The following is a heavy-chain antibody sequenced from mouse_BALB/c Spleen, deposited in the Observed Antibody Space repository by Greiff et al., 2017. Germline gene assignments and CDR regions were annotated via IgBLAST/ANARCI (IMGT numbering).Heavy chain of an antibody. V-gene: IGHV2-9*02. Sequence: VQGVESGPGLVAPSQSLSITCTVSGFSLTSYGVHWVRQPPGKGLEWLGVIWAGGSTNYNSALMSRLSISKDNSKSQVLLKMNSLQTDDTAMYYCAREDGNYPWDYWGQGTSVTVSS. J-gene: IGHJ4*01. D-gene: IGHD2-1*01. CDR3: AREDGNYPWDY. CDR1: GFSLTSYG. CDR2: IWAGGST.